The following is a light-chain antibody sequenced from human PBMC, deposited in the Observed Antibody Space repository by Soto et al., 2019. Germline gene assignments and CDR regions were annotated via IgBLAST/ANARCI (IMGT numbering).Light chain of an antibody. CDR3: QQRNNWPRIT. CDR1: QSVRNY. CDR2: EAS. V-gene: IGKV3-11*01. J-gene: IGKJ5*01. Sequence: EIVLTQSPATLSLSPGERATLSCRASQSVRNYLAWYQHKPGQAPRLLIYEASNRAAGIPARLSGSGSGTDFTLTISSLEPEDFAVYYCQQRNNWPRITFGQGTRLEIK.